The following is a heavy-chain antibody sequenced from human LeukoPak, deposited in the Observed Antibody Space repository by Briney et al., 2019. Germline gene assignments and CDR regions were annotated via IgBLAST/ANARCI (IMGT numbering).Heavy chain of an antibody. J-gene: IGHJ4*02. D-gene: IGHD3-10*01. CDR2: ISSSSSYI. V-gene: IGHV3-21*01. CDR1: GFTFSSYN. CDR3: ARGSSTMVRGVTPPHY. Sequence: GGSLRLSCAASGFTFSSYNMNWVRQAPGKGLEWVSSISSSSSYIYYADSVKGRYTISRDNAKNSLYLQMNSLRAEDTAVYYCARGSSTMVRGVTPPHYWGQGTLVTVSS.